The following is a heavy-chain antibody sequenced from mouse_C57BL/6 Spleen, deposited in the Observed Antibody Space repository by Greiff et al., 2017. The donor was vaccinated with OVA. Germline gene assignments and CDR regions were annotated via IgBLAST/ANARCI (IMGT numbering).Heavy chain of an antibody. CDR1: GYTFTDYY. D-gene: IGHD3-2*02. J-gene: IGHJ2*01. CDR3: ARGSSGRDY. V-gene: IGHV1-19*01. CDR2: INPYNGGT. Sequence: VQLQQSGPVLVKPGASVKMSCKASGYTFTDYYMNWVKQSHGKSLEWIGVINPYNGGTSYNQKFKGKAILTVDKSSSTAYMELNSLTSEDSAVYYCARGSSGRDYWGQGTTLTVSS.